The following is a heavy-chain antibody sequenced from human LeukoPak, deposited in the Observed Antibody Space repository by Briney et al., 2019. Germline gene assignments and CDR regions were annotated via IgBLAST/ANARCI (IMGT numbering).Heavy chain of an antibody. CDR1: GYTFTSYD. D-gene: IGHD3-9*01. V-gene: IGHV1-8*01. J-gene: IGHJ3*02. CDR3: ARSPNDILTGPDAFDI. CDR2: MNPNSGNT. Sequence: ASVKVSCKASGYTFTSYDINWVRQATGQGLEWMGWMNPNSGNTGYAQKFQGRVTMTRNTSISTAYTELSSLRSEDTAVYYCARSPNDILTGPDAFDIWGQGTMVTVSS.